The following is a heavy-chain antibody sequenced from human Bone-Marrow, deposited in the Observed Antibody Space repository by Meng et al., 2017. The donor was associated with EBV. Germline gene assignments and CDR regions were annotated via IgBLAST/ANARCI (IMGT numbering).Heavy chain of an antibody. V-gene: IGHV1-69*01. CDR2: FIPILGTP. Sequence: VPAGGWVERPGSSVKVSCKASGGAFSNSAISWVRQAPGQGLEWMGGFIPILGTPNYAQKYQDRVTITADESTSTAYMELSGLRSEDTAVYYCARESGRGYTPDFWGQGTLVTVSS. CDR3: ARESGRGYTPDF. CDR1: GGAFSNSA. J-gene: IGHJ4*02. D-gene: IGHD3-10*01.